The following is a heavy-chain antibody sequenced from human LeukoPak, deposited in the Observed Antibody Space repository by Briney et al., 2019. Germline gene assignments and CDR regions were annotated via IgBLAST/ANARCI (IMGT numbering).Heavy chain of an antibody. D-gene: IGHD3-10*02. CDR3: ARVPVRMLGFRWFDP. J-gene: IGHJ5*02. Sequence: ASVKVSCKASGYTFTSYDINWVRQATGQGLEWMGWMNPNSGNTGYAQKFQGRVTMTRNTSISTAYMELSSLRYEDTAVYYCARVPVRMLGFRWFDPWGQGTLVTVSS. CDR1: GYTFTSYD. V-gene: IGHV1-8*01. CDR2: MNPNSGNT.